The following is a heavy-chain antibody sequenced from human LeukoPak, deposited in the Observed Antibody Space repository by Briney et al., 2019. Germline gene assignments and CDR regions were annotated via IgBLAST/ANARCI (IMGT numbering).Heavy chain of an antibody. CDR3: ARGGSDTAMAHDY. Sequence: GSLRLSCAASGFTFSSYSMNWVRQAPGKGLEWVSYISSSSSTIYYADSVKGRFTISRDNAKNSLYLQLNSLRAEDTAVYFCARGGSDTAMAHDYWGQGTLVTVSS. CDR2: ISSSSSTI. D-gene: IGHD5-18*01. J-gene: IGHJ4*02. CDR1: GFTFSSYS. V-gene: IGHV3-48*01.